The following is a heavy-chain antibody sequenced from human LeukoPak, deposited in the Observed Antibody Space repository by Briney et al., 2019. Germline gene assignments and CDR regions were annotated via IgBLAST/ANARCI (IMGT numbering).Heavy chain of an antibody. Sequence: SETLSLTWALFGGSFSGYYWSWIRQPPGKGLEWIGEINHSGSTNYNPSLKRRVTILVDTSRNQSSLKLSSVTAADTAVYYCARAKAARPFMDVWGKGTTVTVSS. CDR1: GGSFSGYY. D-gene: IGHD6-6*01. V-gene: IGHV4-34*01. CDR3: ARAKAARPFMDV. J-gene: IGHJ6*03. CDR2: INHSGST.